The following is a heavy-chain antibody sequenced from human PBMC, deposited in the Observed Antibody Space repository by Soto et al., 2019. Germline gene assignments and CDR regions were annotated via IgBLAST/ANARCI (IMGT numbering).Heavy chain of an antibody. Sequence: PSETLSLTCTVSGGSISSSSYYWGWIRQPPGKRQEWIGNIYYSGNTYYSPSLRSRVTISVDTSKNQFFLKLSSVTAADTAVYYCASETYDYGSGSLSYAYWGQGTQVTVSS. CDR2: IYYSGNT. CDR1: GGSISSSSYY. V-gene: IGHV4-39*01. J-gene: IGHJ4*02. CDR3: ASETYDYGSGSLSYAY. D-gene: IGHD3-10*01.